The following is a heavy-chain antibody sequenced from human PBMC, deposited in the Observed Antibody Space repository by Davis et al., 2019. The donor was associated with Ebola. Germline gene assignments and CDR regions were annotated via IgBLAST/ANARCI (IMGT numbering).Heavy chain of an antibody. D-gene: IGHD5-18*01. J-gene: IGHJ4*02. CDR2: IIPIFGTT. Sequence: SVKVSCKASGYTFTGYYMHWVRQAPGQGLEWMGGIIPIFGTTHYSQKFQGRLTITADDSTSTAYMELSSLRAEDTAVYYCASPGGKTRIQLWNFDYWGQGTLVTVSS. CDR1: GYTFTGYY. V-gene: IGHV1-69*13. CDR3: ASPGGKTRIQLWNFDY.